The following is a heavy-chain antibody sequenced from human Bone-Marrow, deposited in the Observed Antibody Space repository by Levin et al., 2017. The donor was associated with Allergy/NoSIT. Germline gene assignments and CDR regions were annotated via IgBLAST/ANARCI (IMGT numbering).Heavy chain of an antibody. CDR2: IYPGDSDT. J-gene: IGHJ4*02. D-gene: IGHD6-19*01. CDR3: ARVESVAGSPFDY. V-gene: IGHV5-51*01. Sequence: PGESLKISCKGSGYTFSIYWMAWVRQMPGKGLEWMGIIYPGDSDTTYSPSFQGQVTISADKSISTAYLQWSSLKASDTAIYYCARVESVAGSPFDYWGQGTLVTVSS. CDR1: GYTFSIYW.